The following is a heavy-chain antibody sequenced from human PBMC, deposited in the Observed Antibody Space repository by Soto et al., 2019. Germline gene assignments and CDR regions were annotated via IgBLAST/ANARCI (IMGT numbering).Heavy chain of an antibody. Sequence: SETLSLTCTVSGGSISRGDYYWSWIRQPPGKGLEWIGYIYYSGSTYYNPSLKSRVTISVDTSKNQFSLKLSSVTAADTAVYYCARDSVGATADYWGQGTLVTVS. CDR3: ARDSVGATADY. D-gene: IGHD1-26*01. J-gene: IGHJ4*02. CDR1: GGSISRGDYY. V-gene: IGHV4-30-4*01. CDR2: IYYSGST.